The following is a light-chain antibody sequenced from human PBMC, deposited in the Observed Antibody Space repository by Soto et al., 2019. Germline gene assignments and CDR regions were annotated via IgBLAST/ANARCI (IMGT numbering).Light chain of an antibody. V-gene: IGKV1-5*03. CDR1: QTISSW. Sequence: DIQMPQSPSTLSASVGDRVTITCRASQTISSWLAWYQQKPGKAPKLLIYKASTLKSGVPSRFSGSGSGTEFTLTISSLQPDDFATYYCQQYSDSSGAFGQGTKVDI. J-gene: IGKJ1*01. CDR2: KAS. CDR3: QQYSDSSGA.